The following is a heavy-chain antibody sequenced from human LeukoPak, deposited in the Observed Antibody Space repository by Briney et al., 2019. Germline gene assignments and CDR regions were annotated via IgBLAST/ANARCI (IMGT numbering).Heavy chain of an antibody. CDR3: ARVCGYGSGSYLGYFDY. V-gene: IGHV3-NL1*01. CDR2: IYSAGDT. Sequence: GRSLRLSCAASGFTFSSYGMHWVRQAPGKGLEWVSVIYSAGDTYHADSVKGRFTISRDNSINTLYLQMNSLRAEDTAVYYCARVCGYGSGSYLGYFDYWGQGTLVTVSS. D-gene: IGHD3-10*01. J-gene: IGHJ4*02. CDR1: GFTFSSYG.